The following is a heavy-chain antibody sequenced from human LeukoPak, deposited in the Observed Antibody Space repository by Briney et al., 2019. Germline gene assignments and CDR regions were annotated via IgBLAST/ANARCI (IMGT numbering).Heavy chain of an antibody. V-gene: IGHV3-23*01. J-gene: IGHJ4*02. CDR2: ISGSGGST. CDR3: AKERIAVAGTLCFDY. D-gene: IGHD6-19*01. Sequence: GGSLRLSCVVSGFNFGNYGMSWVRQAPGKGLEWVSAISGSGGSTYYADSVKGRFTISRDNSKNTLYLQMNSLRAEDTAVYYCAKERIAVAGTLCFDYWGQGTLVTVSS. CDR1: GFNFGNYG.